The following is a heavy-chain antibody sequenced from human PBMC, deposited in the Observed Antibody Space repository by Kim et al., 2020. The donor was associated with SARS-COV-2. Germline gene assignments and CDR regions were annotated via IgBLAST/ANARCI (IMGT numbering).Heavy chain of an antibody. CDR3: ATTRGFDI. V-gene: IGHV3-7*01. J-gene: IGHJ3*02. CDR2: VNQDGSEK. D-gene: IGHD1-1*01. CDR1: GFTFSNYW. Sequence: GSLRLSCAVSGFTFSNYWMSWVRQAPGKGLEWVANVNQDGSEKYYVDSVKGRFTIPRDNAKNSLYLQMNTLRVEDTAVYYCATTRGFDIWGQGTMVTVS.